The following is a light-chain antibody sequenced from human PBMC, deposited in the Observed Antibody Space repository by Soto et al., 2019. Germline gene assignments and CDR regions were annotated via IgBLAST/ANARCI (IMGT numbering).Light chain of an antibody. CDR1: SSDVGAYNY. CDR3: SSVTRSNSYV. V-gene: IGLV2-14*03. CDR2: DVS. Sequence: QSVLTQPASVSGSPGQSITISCTGTSSDVGAYNYVSWYQQHPGKVPKLMIYDVSDRPSGVSNRFSGSKSGNTASLTISGLQAEDEADYYCSSVTRSNSYVFGTGTKLTVL. J-gene: IGLJ1*01.